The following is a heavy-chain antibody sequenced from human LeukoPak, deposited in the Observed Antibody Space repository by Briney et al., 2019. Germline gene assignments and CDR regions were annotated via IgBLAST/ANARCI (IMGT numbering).Heavy chain of an antibody. V-gene: IGHV1-46*01. CDR3: ARDFPPGYCSSTSCWDAGYYYYGMDV. CDR1: GYTFTSYG. D-gene: IGHD2-2*01. CDR2: INPSGGST. J-gene: IGHJ6*02. Sequence: ASVKVSCKASGYTFTSYGISWVRQAPGQGLEWMGIINPSGGSTSYAQKFQGRVTMTRDTSTSTVYMELSSLRSEDTAVYYCARDFPPGYCSSTSCWDAGYYYYGMDVWGQGTTVTVSS.